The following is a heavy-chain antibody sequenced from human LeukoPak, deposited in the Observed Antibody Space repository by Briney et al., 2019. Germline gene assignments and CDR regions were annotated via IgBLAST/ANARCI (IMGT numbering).Heavy chain of an antibody. Sequence: EASVKVSCTASGYTFSSYVLSWVRQAPGQGLEWMGRISTKTGDSVYAQKLQGRVTMTTDTSTSTAYLELRSLSSDDTAVYYCARTMTTLPTHGELDLWGQGTQVTVSS. CDR1: GYTFSSYV. CDR3: ARTMTTLPTHGELDL. J-gene: IGHJ5*02. D-gene: IGHD4-17*01. V-gene: IGHV1-18*01. CDR2: ISTKTGDS.